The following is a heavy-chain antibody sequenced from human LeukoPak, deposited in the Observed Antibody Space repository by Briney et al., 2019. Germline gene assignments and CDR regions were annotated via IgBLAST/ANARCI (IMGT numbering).Heavy chain of an antibody. CDR1: GYTFTSYD. Sequence: ASVKVSCKASGYTFTSYDINWVRQATGQGLEWMGWMNPNSGNTGYAQKFLGRVTITRNTSISTAYMELSSLRSEDTAVYYCARVDRIAAALFDPWGQGTLVTVSS. D-gene: IGHD6-13*01. J-gene: IGHJ5*02. V-gene: IGHV1-8*03. CDR3: ARVDRIAAALFDP. CDR2: MNPNSGNT.